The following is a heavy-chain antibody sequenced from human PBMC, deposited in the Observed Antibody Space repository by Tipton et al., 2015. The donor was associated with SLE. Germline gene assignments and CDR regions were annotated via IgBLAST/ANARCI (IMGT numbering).Heavy chain of an antibody. CDR1: GGSFSGYY. J-gene: IGHJ4*02. Sequence: GLVKPSETLSLTCAVYGGSFSGYYWTWVRQSPGKGLEWIGEVNHIGTIYYNASLKSRVTISIDTSKSHFSLKLTSVTAADTAVYYCARMEGMITYGGIAGLWGQGTVVTVSS. CDR2: VNHIGTI. D-gene: IGHD3-16*01. CDR3: ARMEGMITYGGIAGL. V-gene: IGHV4-34*01.